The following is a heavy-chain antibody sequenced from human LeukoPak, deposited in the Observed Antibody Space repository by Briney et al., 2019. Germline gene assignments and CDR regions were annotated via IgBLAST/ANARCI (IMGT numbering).Heavy chain of an antibody. CDR3: ARARYNYDSSGYRTVPYYFDY. V-gene: IGHV4-59*01. CDR2: IFYSGSI. J-gene: IGHJ4*02. CDR1: GGSISSYY. D-gene: IGHD3-22*01. Sequence: SETLSLTCTVSGGSISSYYWSWIRQTPGKGLEWIGYIFYSGSINYNPSLKSRVTISVDTSKNQFSLKLTSVTAADTAMYYCARARYNYDSSGYRTVPYYFDYWGQGTLVTVSS.